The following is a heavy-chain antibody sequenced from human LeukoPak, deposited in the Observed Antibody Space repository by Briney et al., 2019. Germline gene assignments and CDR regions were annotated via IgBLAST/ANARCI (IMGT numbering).Heavy chain of an antibody. CDR2: IYHSGST. CDR1: GYSISSGYY. Sequence: SETLSLTCTVSGYSISSGYYWGWIRQPPGKGLEWIGSIYHSGSTTYNPSLKSRVTISVDTSKNQFSLKLSSVTAADTAVYYCARGIAVADYEGGSWFDPWGQGTLVTVSS. CDR3: ARGIAVADYEGGSWFDP. V-gene: IGHV4-38-2*02. J-gene: IGHJ5*02. D-gene: IGHD6-19*01.